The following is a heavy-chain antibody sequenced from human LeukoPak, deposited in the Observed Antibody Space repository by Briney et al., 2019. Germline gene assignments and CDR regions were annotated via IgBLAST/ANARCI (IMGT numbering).Heavy chain of an antibody. D-gene: IGHD2-15*01. V-gene: IGHV1-8*01. CDR3: ASRHCSGGGCYFAGADPFDY. J-gene: IGHJ4*02. CDR2: MNPNSGNT. Sequence: GASVKVSCKASGYTFTSYDINWVRQATGQGLEWMGWMNPNSGNTGYAQKFQGRVTMTRNTSISTAYMELSSLRSEDTAVYYCASRHCSGGGCYFAGADPFDYWGQGTLVTVSS. CDR1: GYTFTSYD.